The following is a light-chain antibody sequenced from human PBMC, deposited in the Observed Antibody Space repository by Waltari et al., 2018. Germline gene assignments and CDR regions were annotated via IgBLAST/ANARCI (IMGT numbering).Light chain of an antibody. CDR1: QNIGKY. Sequence: DIQMTQSPSSLSASVGARVTITCRASQNIGKYLNWFQQTLGKAPKLLIYGSSSLQVGVPSRFGGSGSGTEFTLTITNLQPEDFATYFCQQTQSDTVTFGQGTKVDVK. J-gene: IGKJ1*01. V-gene: IGKV1-39*01. CDR3: QQTQSDTVT. CDR2: GSS.